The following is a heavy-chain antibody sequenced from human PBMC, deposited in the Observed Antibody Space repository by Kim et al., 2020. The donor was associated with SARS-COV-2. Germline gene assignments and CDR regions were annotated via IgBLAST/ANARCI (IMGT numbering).Heavy chain of an antibody. V-gene: IGHV6-1*01. CDR3: ARKIAAAGTAWFDY. Sequence: VSVKSRITITPDTSKNQFSLPLNSVTPEDTAVYYCARKIAAAGTAWFDYWGQGTPVTVSS. J-gene: IGHJ4*02. D-gene: IGHD6-13*01.